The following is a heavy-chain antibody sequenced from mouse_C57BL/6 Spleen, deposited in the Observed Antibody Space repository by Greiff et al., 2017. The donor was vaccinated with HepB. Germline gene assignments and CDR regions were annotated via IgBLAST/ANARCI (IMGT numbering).Heavy chain of an antibody. CDR2: IYPGSGST. D-gene: IGHD1-1*01. Sequence: VQLQQPGAELVKPGASVKMSCKASGYTFTSYWITWVKQRPGQGLEWIGDIYPGSGSTNYNEKFKSKATLTVDTSSSTAYMQLSSLTSEDSAVYYCASGYYGSSYRYFDVWGTGTTVTVSS. J-gene: IGHJ1*03. CDR1: GYTFTSYW. CDR3: ASGYYGSSYRYFDV. V-gene: IGHV1-55*01.